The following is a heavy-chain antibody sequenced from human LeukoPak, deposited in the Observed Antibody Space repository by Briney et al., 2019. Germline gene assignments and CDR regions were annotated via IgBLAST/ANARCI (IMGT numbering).Heavy chain of an antibody. CDR2: IYYSGGT. CDR3: ARQKGYSSGWNFDY. V-gene: IGHV4-39*01. J-gene: IGHJ4*02. Sequence: SETPSLTCTVSGGSISSGSYYWGWIRQPPGKGLEWIGSIYYSGGTYYNPSLKRRVTISVETSKNQFSLKLSSVTAADTAVYYCARQKGYSSGWNFDYWGQGTLVTVSS. CDR1: GGSISSGSYY. D-gene: IGHD6-19*01.